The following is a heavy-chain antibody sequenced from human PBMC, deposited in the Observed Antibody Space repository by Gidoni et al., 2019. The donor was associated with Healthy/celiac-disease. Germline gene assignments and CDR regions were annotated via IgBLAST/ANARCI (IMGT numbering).Heavy chain of an antibody. D-gene: IGHD5-18*01. J-gene: IGHJ4*02. CDR2: ISGSGGST. Sequence: EVQLLESGGGLVQPGGSLRLSCAASGFTFSSYAMSWVRQAPGKGLEWVSAISGSGGSTYYADAVKGRFTISRDNSKNTLYLQMNSLRAEDTAVYYCAKAPNRGYSYGYVDYWGQGTLVTVSS. CDR3: AKAPNRGYSYGYVDY. V-gene: IGHV3-23*01. CDR1: GFTFSSYA.